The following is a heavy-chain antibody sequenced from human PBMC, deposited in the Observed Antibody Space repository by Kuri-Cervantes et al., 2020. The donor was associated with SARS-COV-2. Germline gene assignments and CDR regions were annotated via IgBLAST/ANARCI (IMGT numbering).Heavy chain of an antibody. J-gene: IGHJ4*02. CDR3: ARDIAVASGYYFDY. D-gene: IGHD6-19*01. CDR1: GGSFSGYY. CDR2: INHSGST. Sequence: SQTLLLTCAVYGGSFSGYYWSWIRQPPGKGLEWIGEINHSGSTNYNPSLKSRVTISVDTSKNQFSLKLSSVTAADTAVYYCARDIAVASGYYFDYWGQGTLVTVSS. V-gene: IGHV4-34*01.